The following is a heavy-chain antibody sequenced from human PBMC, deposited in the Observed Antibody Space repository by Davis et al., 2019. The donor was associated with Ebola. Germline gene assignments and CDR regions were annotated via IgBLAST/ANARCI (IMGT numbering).Heavy chain of an antibody. Sequence: GESLKISCVASGFTFSSYSMNWVRQAPGKGLEWVSSISSSSSYIYYADSVKGRFTISRDNAKNSLTLQMNSLGAEDTAVYYCARGRRLLADAFHIWGQGTMVTASS. D-gene: IGHD2-8*02. V-gene: IGHV3-21*01. CDR2: ISSSSSYI. CDR3: ARGRRLLADAFHI. J-gene: IGHJ3*02. CDR1: GFTFSSYS.